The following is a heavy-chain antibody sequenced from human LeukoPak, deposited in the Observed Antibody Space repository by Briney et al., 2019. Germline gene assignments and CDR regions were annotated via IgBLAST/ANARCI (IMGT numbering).Heavy chain of an antibody. D-gene: IGHD3-10*01. CDR2: IRFDGSNK. CDR1: EFSFRNYG. CDR3: AKVPWFGEDEDNYYYYMGV. Sequence: PGGSLRLSCAASEFSFRNYGMYWVRQAPGKGLEWVAFIRFDGSNKYYADSVKGRFTISRDNSNNTLYLQMNSLRAEDTAVYYCAKVPWFGEDEDNYYYYMGVWGKGTTVTISS. V-gene: IGHV3-30*02. J-gene: IGHJ6*03.